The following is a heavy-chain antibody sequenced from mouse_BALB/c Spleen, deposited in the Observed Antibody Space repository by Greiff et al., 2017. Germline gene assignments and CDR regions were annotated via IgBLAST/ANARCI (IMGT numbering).Heavy chain of an antibody. V-gene: IGHV3-8*02. CDR3: ARHDEDAMDY. CDR1: GDSITSGY. J-gene: IGHJ4*01. CDR2: ISYSGST. D-gene: IGHD2-12*01. Sequence: EVKLVESGPSLVKPSQTLSLTCSVTGDSITSGYWNWIRKFPGNKLEHMGYISYSGSTYYNPSLKSRISITRDTSKNQYYLQLNSVTTEDTATYYCARHDEDAMDYWGQGTSVTVSS.